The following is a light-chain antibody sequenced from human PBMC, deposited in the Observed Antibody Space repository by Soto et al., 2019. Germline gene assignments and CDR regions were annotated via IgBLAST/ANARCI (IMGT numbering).Light chain of an antibody. Sequence: QSALTQPASVSGSPGQSITISCTGTSRDVGGYNYVSWYQQHPGKAPKLMIYEVSHRPSVVSNRFSGSKSGNTASLTISGLQAEDEADYFCNSYGSTSARYVFGTGTKLTGL. V-gene: IGLV2-14*01. CDR1: SRDVGGYNY. CDR2: EVS. J-gene: IGLJ1*01. CDR3: NSYGSTSARYV.